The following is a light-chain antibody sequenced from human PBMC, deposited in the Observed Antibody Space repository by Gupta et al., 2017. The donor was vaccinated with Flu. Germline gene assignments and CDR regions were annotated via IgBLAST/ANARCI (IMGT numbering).Light chain of an antibody. CDR2: DAA. CDR1: QSVSSY. CDR3: QQRSNWPPLT. J-gene: IGKJ5*01. V-gene: IGKV3-11*01. Sequence: EIVSTQSPATLSLSPGERATHSCRASQSVSSYLAWYQQKPGQAPRLLIYDAANRDTGIPASFSVSGYGTDFTLTISSREPEDFAVYYCQQRSNWPPLTFGQGTLLEIK.